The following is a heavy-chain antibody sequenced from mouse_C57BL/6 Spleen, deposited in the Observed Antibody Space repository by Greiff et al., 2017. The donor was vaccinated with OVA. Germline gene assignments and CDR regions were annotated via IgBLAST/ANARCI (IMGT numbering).Heavy chain of an antibody. V-gene: IGHV1-80*01. CDR2: IYPGDGDP. CDR1: GYAFSSYW. Sequence: QVQLQQSGAELVKPGASVKISCKASGYAFSSYWMNWVKQRPGKGLEWIGQIYPGDGDPNYNGKFKGKATLTADKSSSTAYMQLSSLTSEDSAVYFCARDYGSSYPLDYWGQGTTLTVSS. CDR3: ARDYGSSYPLDY. J-gene: IGHJ2*01. D-gene: IGHD1-1*01.